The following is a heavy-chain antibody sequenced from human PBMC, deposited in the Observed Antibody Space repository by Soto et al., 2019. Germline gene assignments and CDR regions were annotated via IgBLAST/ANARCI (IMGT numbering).Heavy chain of an antibody. J-gene: IGHJ4*02. CDR2: IWYDGSSK. CDR3: ASESIAVAGGLGY. CDR1: GFTFSSYG. D-gene: IGHD6-19*01. V-gene: IGHV3-33*01. Sequence: QVQLVESGGGVVQPGRSLRLSCAASGFTFSSYGMHWVRQAPGKGLEWVAVIWYDGSSKYNADSVKGRFTISRDNSKNTLYLQMTSLRAEDTAVYYCASESIAVAGGLGYWGQGTLVTVSS.